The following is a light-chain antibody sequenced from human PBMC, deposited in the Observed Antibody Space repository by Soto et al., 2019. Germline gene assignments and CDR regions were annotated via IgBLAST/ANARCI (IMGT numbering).Light chain of an antibody. CDR3: QQRSYWIT. CDR1: QSVHTF. V-gene: IGKV3-11*01. J-gene: IGKJ5*01. Sequence: EIVLTQSPDTLSLSPGEGASLSCRASQSVHTFLAWYQQKPGQAPRLLIYGASTRATGVPARFSGSGSGTDFTLTISSLEPEDFAVYYCQQRSYWITFGQGTRLEI. CDR2: GAS.